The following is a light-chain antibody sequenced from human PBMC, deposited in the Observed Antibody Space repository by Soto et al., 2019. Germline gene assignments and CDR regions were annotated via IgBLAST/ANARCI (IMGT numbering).Light chain of an antibody. J-gene: IGKJ1*01. CDR1: QSVLYSSNNKNY. CDR2: WAS. CDR3: QQYYSAPRT. V-gene: IGKV4-1*01. Sequence: DIVMTQSPDSLAVSLGERATINCKSSQSVLYSSNNKNYLVWYQQKPGQPPKLLIYWASTRESGVPDRFSGSGSGTDFTLTISSLQVEDVAVYYCQQYYSAPRTFGQGTKVEIK.